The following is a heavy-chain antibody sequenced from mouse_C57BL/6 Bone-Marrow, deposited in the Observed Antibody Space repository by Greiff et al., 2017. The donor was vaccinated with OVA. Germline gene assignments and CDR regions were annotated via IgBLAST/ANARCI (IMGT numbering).Heavy chain of an antibody. Sequence: EVKLVESGGGLVKPGGSLKLSCAASGFTFSSYAMSWVRQTPEKRLEWVATISDGGSYTYYPDNVKGRFTISRDNAKNNLYLQMSHLKSEDTAMYYCARNYYGSSYGVNWGQGTTLTVSS. V-gene: IGHV5-4*03. CDR3: ARNYYGSSYGVN. CDR2: ISDGGSYT. CDR1: GFTFSSYA. D-gene: IGHD1-1*01. J-gene: IGHJ2*01.